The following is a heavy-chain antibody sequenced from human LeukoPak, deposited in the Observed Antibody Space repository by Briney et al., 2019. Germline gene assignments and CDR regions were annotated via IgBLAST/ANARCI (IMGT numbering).Heavy chain of an antibody. CDR1: GGSISSGGHY. CDR3: ARRGASSSEEY. D-gene: IGHD6-6*01. Sequence: PSQTLSLTCTAPGGSISSGGHYWGWIRQPPGKGLEWIWSIYYSGSTYYNPSLESRVTISVDTSKNQFSLKVSSVTAADTAVYYCARRGASSSEEYWGQGTLVIVSS. CDR2: IYYSGST. V-gene: IGHV4-39*01. J-gene: IGHJ4*02.